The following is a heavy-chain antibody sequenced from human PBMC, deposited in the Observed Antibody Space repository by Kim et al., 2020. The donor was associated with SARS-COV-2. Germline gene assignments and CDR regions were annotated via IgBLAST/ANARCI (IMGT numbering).Heavy chain of an antibody. Sequence: SNPPLKSRVTIPVDTSKNQFSLKLSSVTAADTAVYYCARRRRGGGYYFDYWGQGTLVTVSS. V-gene: IGHV4-59*08. J-gene: IGHJ4*02. CDR3: ARRRRGGGYYFDY.